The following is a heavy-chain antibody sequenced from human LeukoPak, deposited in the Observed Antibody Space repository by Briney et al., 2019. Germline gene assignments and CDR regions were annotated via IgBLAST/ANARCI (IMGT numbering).Heavy chain of an antibody. Sequence: SETLSLTCTVSGGSISSSSYYWGWIRQPPGKGLEWIGSIYYSGSTYYNPSLKSRVTISVDTSKNQFSLKLSSVTAADTAVYYCARGPMPGSYTYYYGMDVWGQGTTVTVSS. CDR3: ARGPMPGSYTYYYGMDV. J-gene: IGHJ6*02. D-gene: IGHD3-10*01. V-gene: IGHV4-39*07. CDR1: GGSISSSSYY. CDR2: IYYSGST.